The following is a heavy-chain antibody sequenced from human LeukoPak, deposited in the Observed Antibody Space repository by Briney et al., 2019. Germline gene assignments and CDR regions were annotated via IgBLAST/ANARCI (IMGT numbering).Heavy chain of an antibody. J-gene: IGHJ2*01. CDR1: GYTFTSYA. D-gene: IGHD6-13*01. Sequence: GSVKVSCKASGYTFTSYAMHWVSQAPGQRLEWMGCINAGNGNTKYSQKFQGRVTITRDTSASTAYMELSSLRSEDTAVYYCARAPRIAAAGSSRNWYFDLWGRGTLVTVSS. CDR2: INAGNGNT. V-gene: IGHV1-3*01. CDR3: ARAPRIAAAGSSRNWYFDL.